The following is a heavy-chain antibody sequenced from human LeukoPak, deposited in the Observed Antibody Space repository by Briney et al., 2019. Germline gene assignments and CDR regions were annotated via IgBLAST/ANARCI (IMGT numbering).Heavy chain of an antibody. J-gene: IGHJ1*01. CDR1: GGSFSGYY. D-gene: IGHD4-23*01. Sequence: SETLSLTCAVYGGSFSGYYWSWIRQPPGKGLEWIGEINHSGSTYYNPSLKSRVTISVDTSKNQFSLKLSSVTAADTAVYYCARHWSSGIRWYRAEYFQHWGQGTLVTVSS. CDR3: ARHWSSGIRWYRAEYFQH. CDR2: INHSGST. V-gene: IGHV4-34*01.